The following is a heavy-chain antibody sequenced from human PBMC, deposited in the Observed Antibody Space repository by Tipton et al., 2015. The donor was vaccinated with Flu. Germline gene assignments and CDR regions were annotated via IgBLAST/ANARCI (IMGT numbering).Heavy chain of an antibody. J-gene: IGHJ4*02. CDR3: ARLSYDILTGYYPHLDY. CDR1: GGSISSSSYY. V-gene: IGHV4-39*01. D-gene: IGHD3-9*01. Sequence: TLSLTCTVSGGSISSSSYYWGWIRQPPGKGLEWIGSIYYSGSTYYNPSLKSRVTISVDTSKNQFSLKLSSVTAADTAVYYCARLSYDILTGYYPHLDYWGQGTLVTVSS. CDR2: IYYSGST.